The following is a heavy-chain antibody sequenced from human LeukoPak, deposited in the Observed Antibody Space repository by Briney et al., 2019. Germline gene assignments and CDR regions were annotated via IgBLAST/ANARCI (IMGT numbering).Heavy chain of an antibody. CDR2: ISSSSSTI. CDR3: ARDSPGGSAFDI. CDR1: GFTFSSYS. Sequence: PGGSLRLSCAASGFTFSSYSMNWVRQAPGKGLEWVSYISSSSSTIYYADSVKGRFTISRDNAKNSLYLQMNSLRAEATAVYYCARDSPGGSAFDIWGQGTMVTVSS. J-gene: IGHJ3*02. D-gene: IGHD3-10*01. V-gene: IGHV3-48*01.